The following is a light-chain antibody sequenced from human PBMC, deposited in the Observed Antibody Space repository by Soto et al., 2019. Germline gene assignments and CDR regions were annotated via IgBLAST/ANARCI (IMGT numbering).Light chain of an antibody. CDR1: TGAVTSGHY. J-gene: IGLJ1*01. V-gene: IGLV7-46*01. Sequence: QALVTQEPSLTVSPGGTVPLTCGSSTGAVTSGHYPYWFQQKPGQAPRTLIYDTSNKHSWTPARFSGSLLGGKAALTLSGAQPEDEAEYYCLLSYSGARLVFGTGTKVNVL. CDR3: LLSYSGARLV. CDR2: DTS.